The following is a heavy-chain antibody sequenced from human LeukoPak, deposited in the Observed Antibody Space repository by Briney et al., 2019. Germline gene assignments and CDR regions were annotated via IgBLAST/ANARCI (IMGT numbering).Heavy chain of an antibody. CDR1: GGSISSGGYY. V-gene: IGHV4-31*03. Sequence: PSETLSLTCTVSGGSISSGGYYWSWIRQHPGKGREWIGYIYYSGSTYYNPSLKSRVTISADTSKNQFSLKLSSVTAADTAVYCCALELGGFDYWGQGTLVTVSS. CDR2: IYYSGST. J-gene: IGHJ4*02. D-gene: IGHD1-26*01. CDR3: ALELGGFDY.